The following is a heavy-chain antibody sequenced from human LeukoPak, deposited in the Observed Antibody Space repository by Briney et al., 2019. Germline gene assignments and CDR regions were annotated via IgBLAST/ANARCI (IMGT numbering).Heavy chain of an antibody. Sequence: GGSLRLSCAGSGFTFSSYWMSWVRQAPGKGVEWVANIKQDGSEKYYVDSVKGRFTISRDNAKNSLYLQMNSLRAEDTAVYYCARMYLSYWGQGTLVTVSS. D-gene: IGHD2-8*01. CDR1: GFTFSSYW. J-gene: IGHJ4*02. V-gene: IGHV3-7*01. CDR3: ARMYLSY. CDR2: IKQDGSEK.